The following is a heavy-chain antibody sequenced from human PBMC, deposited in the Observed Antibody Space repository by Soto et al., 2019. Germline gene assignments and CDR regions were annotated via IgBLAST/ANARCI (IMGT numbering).Heavy chain of an antibody. Sequence: VGSLRLSCAASGFTFRSYSMNWVRQAPGKVLEWVSYISISSRTIYYADSVKGRFTISRDDAKNSLYLQMNSLRDEDTSVYYCARDNGIAGSFDPWGQGTLVTVSS. J-gene: IGHJ5*02. CDR2: ISISSRTI. CDR3: ARDNGIAGSFDP. D-gene: IGHD6-13*01. CDR1: GFTFRSYS. V-gene: IGHV3-48*02.